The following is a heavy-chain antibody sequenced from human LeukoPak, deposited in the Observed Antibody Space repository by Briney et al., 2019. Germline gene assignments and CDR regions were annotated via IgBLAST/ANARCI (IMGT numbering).Heavy chain of an antibody. V-gene: IGHV1-18*01. CDR2: ISAYNGNT. J-gene: IGHJ6*03. D-gene: IGHD6-13*01. Sequence: GASVKVSCKASGYTFTSYVISWVRQAPGQGLEWMGWISAYNGNTNYAQKLQGRVTMTTDTSTSTAYMELSSLRSEDTAVYYCAAAAGTAHYYYYMDVWGKGTTVTVSS. CDR3: AAAAGTAHYYYYMDV. CDR1: GYTFTSYV.